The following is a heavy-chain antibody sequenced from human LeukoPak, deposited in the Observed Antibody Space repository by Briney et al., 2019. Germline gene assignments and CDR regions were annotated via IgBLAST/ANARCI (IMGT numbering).Heavy chain of an antibody. CDR1: GYIFTSYY. CDR2: INPSGGSI. Sequence: GASVKVSCKASGYIFTSYYMYWVRQAPGQGLEWMGIINPSGGSIRYAQKFQGRVTMTRDTSTSTVYMELSRLRSDDTAVYYCARDRGGLFCSGGSCYHYYYYMDVWGKGTTVTISS. V-gene: IGHV1-46*01. J-gene: IGHJ6*03. CDR3: ARDRGGLFCSGGSCYHYYYYMDV. D-gene: IGHD2-15*01.